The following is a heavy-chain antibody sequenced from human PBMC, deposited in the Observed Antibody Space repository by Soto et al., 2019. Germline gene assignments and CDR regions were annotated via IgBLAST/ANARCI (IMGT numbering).Heavy chain of an antibody. CDR2: IWYDGSNK. D-gene: IGHD1-1*01. J-gene: IGHJ6*02. Sequence: QVQLVESGGGVVQPGRSLRLSCAASGFTFSSYGMHWVRQAPGKGLEWVAVIWYDGSNKYYADSVKGRFTISRDNSKNTLYLQMNSLRDEDTAVYYCARERGRRWLQLEPEGSYGMDVWGQGTTVTVSS. V-gene: IGHV3-33*01. CDR1: GFTFSSYG. CDR3: ARERGRRWLQLEPEGSYGMDV.